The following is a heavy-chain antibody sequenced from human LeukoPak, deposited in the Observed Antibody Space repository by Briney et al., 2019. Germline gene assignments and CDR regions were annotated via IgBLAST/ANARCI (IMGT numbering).Heavy chain of an antibody. D-gene: IGHD1-14*01. CDR3: ARGSGRTYYYYYYMDV. J-gene: IGHJ6*03. CDR1: GYTFTSYD. Sequence: ASVKVSCKASGYTFTSYDINWVRQATGQGLEWMGWMNSNSGNTGYAQKFQGRVTITRNTSISTAYMELSSLRSEDTAVYYCARGSGRTYYYYYYMDVWGKGTTVTVSS. V-gene: IGHV1-8*03. CDR2: MNSNSGNT.